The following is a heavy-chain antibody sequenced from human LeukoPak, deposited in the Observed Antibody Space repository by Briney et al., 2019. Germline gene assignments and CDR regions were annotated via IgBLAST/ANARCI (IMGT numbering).Heavy chain of an antibody. CDR3: ARGGAHGMDV. CDR2: ISGVASDI. J-gene: IGHJ6*02. Sequence: GGSLRLSCAASGFTFSDYYMTWIRQAPGKGLEWVSYISGVASDIYYADSVKGRFTISRDNAKKSVYLQMNSLRAEDTAVYYCARGGAHGMDVWGLGTTVTVSS. CDR1: GFTFSDYY. V-gene: IGHV3-11*01. D-gene: IGHD1-26*01.